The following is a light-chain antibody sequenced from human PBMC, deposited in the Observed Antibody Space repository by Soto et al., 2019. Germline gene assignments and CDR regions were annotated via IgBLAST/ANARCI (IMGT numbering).Light chain of an antibody. CDR3: QQSYSTLPIT. Sequence: IQLTQTPSSLSASVGDRVTITCRASQGIDSYLAWYQQKPGKAPKLLIYAASSLQSGVPSRFSGSGSGTDFTLTISSLQPEDFATYYCQQSYSTLPITFGQGTRLEI. CDR2: AAS. V-gene: IGKV1-39*01. J-gene: IGKJ5*01. CDR1: QGIDSY.